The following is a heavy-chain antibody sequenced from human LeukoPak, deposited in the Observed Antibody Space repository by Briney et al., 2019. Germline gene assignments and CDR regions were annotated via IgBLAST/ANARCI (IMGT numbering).Heavy chain of an antibody. V-gene: IGHV4-39*07. Sequence: SETLSLTCTVSGGSISSRNYYWGWIRQPPGKGLEWIGGVYYTGTTYSNPSLKSRVTISVDTSKNQFSLKLSSVTAADTAVYYCARVNRRDGHTFDYWGQGTLVTVSS. CDR3: ARVNRRDGHTFDY. CDR2: VYYTGTT. J-gene: IGHJ4*02. D-gene: IGHD5-24*01. CDR1: GGSISSRNYY.